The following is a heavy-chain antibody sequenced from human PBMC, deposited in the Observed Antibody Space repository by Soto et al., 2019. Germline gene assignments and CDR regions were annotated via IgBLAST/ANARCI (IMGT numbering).Heavy chain of an antibody. D-gene: IGHD3-3*01. CDR3: AKDLLGKNYDFWSCHDDAFDI. Sequence: QVQLVESGGGVVQPGRSLRLSCAASGFTFSSYGMHWVRQAPGKGLEWVAVISYDGSNKYYADSVKGRFTISRDNSKNTLYLQMNSLRAEDTAVYYCAKDLLGKNYDFWSCHDDAFDIWGQGTMVTVSS. CDR2: ISYDGSNK. J-gene: IGHJ3*02. V-gene: IGHV3-30*18. CDR1: GFTFSSYG.